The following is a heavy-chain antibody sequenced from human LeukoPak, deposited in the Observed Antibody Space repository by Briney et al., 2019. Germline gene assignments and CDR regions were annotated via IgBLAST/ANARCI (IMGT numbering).Heavy chain of an antibody. J-gene: IGHJ4*02. D-gene: IGHD6-19*01. CDR2: INHSGST. CDR1: GGSFSGFF. V-gene: IGHV4-34*01. CDR3: ARRFGSGWSPIDH. Sequence: SETLSLTCAVYGGSFSGFFWSWVRQPPGKGLDWIGEINHSGSTNYNPSLKSRATISVDTSKNQFSLNLSSVTAADTAVYYCARRFGSGWSPIDHWGQGTLVTVSS.